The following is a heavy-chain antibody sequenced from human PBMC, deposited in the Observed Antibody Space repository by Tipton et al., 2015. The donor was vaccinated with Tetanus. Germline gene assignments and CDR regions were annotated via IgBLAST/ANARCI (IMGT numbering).Heavy chain of an antibody. Sequence: QLVQSGAEVKKPGESLRISCKGSGYNFISYWIAWVRQMPGKGLEWMGVTYPADTDIRNSPSFQGQVTMSVDKSTSTAYLQWRSLKASDSAMYYCARHSGGSEIGYYDDMDVWGQGTTVTVSS. CDR3: ARHSGGSEIGYYDDMDV. V-gene: IGHV5-51*01. CDR2: TYPADTDI. J-gene: IGHJ6*02. D-gene: IGHD3-10*01. CDR1: GYNFISYW.